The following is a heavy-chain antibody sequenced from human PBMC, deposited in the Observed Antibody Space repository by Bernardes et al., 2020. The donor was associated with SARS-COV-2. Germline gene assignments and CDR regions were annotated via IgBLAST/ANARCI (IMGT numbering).Heavy chain of an antibody. Sequence: SETLSLTCTVSGGSINSGGYYWSWIRQHPGKGLEWIGYIYYSGSTYYNPSLKSRVTISVDTSKNQFSLKLSSVTAADTAVYYCARDLRFGVDAFDIWGQGTMVTVSS. CDR3: ARDLRFGVDAFDI. CDR2: IYYSGST. CDR1: GGSINSGGYY. D-gene: IGHD3-3*01. J-gene: IGHJ3*02. V-gene: IGHV4-31*03.